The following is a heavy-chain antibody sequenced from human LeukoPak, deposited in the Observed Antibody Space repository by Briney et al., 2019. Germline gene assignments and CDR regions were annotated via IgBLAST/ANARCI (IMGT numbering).Heavy chain of an antibody. Sequence: GGSLRLSCAASGFTFSNSWMHWVRQAPGKGLVWVSRINTDGSYTSYADSVKGRFTISRYNAKNTQFLQMNSLRAEDTAVYYCARGYGDYPYYYYMDVWGKGTTVTVSS. CDR2: INTDGSYT. D-gene: IGHD4-17*01. CDR3: ARGYGDYPYYYYMDV. CDR1: GFTFSNSW. J-gene: IGHJ6*03. V-gene: IGHV3-74*01.